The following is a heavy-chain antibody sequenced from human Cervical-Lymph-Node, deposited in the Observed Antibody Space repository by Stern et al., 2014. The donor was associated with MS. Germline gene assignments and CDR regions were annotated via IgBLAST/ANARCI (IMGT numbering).Heavy chain of an antibody. CDR1: GFSLSTSGMC. J-gene: IGHJ4*02. Sequence: QVTLRESGPALVKPTQTLTLTCTFSGFSLSTSGMCVSWIRQPPGKALEWLALIDWDDDKYYSTSLKTRLTISKDTSKNQVVLTMTNMDPVDTATYYCARGSRRDYVWGSYRYPFDYWGQGTLVTVSS. CDR3: ARGSRRDYVWGSYRYPFDY. V-gene: IGHV2-70*01. D-gene: IGHD3-16*02. CDR2: IDWDDDK.